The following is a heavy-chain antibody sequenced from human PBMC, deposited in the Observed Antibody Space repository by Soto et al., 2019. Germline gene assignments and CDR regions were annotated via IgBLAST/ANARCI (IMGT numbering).Heavy chain of an antibody. J-gene: IGHJ5*02. CDR1: GGDISTYY. CDR3: ARGQRFSDWFDP. CDR2: IYSSGST. D-gene: IGHD3-3*01. V-gene: IGHV4-4*07. Sequence: QVQLQESGPGLVKPSETLSLTCTVSGGDISTYYWTWIRQPAGKGLEWIGRIYSSGSTKCNPSLTSRLTMSLDTSKNQFSLRLSSVTAADTAVYYCARGQRFSDWFDPWGQGTLVTVSS.